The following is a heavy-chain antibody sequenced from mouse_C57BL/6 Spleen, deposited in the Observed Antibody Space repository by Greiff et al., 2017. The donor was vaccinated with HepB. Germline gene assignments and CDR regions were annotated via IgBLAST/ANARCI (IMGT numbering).Heavy chain of an antibody. D-gene: IGHD2-3*01. CDR2: ISNLAYSI. J-gene: IGHJ1*03. V-gene: IGHV5-15*04. CDR3: ARLYDGYYVGYFDV. CDR1: GFTFSDYG. Sequence: EVKLVESGGGLVQPGGSLKLSCAASGFTFSDYGMAWVRQAPRKGPEWVAFISNLAYSIYYADTVTGRFTISRENAKNTLYLEMSSLRSEDTAMYYCARLYDGYYVGYFDVWGTGTTVTVSS.